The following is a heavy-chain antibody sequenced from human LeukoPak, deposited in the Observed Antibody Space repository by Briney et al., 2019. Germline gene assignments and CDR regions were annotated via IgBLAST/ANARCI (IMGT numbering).Heavy chain of an antibody. V-gene: IGHV4-38-2*01. CDR1: GGSFSGYY. Sequence: SETLSLTCAVYGGSFSGYYWGWIRQPPGKGLEWIGSIYHSGSTYYNPSLKSRVTISVDTSKNQFSLKLSSVTAADTAVYYCARVWYDSSGYYPYYFDYWGQGTLVTVSS. CDR2: IYHSGST. J-gene: IGHJ4*02. D-gene: IGHD3-22*01. CDR3: ARVWYDSSGYYPYYFDY.